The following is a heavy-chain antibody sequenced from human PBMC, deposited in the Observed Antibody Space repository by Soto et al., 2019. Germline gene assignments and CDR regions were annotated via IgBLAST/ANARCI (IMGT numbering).Heavy chain of an antibody. CDR2: INAGNGYT. Sequence: ASVKVSCKASGYTFTSYGMHWVRQAPGQRPEWMGWINAGNGYTKYSQTLQGRVAFTRDTSASTAYMEVSSLGSEDTAVYYCARDPCSGGRCYPEVYVFDIWGQGTTVTVSS. CDR1: GYTFTSYG. J-gene: IGHJ3*02. D-gene: IGHD2-15*01. V-gene: IGHV1-3*01. CDR3: ARDPCSGGRCYPEVYVFDI.